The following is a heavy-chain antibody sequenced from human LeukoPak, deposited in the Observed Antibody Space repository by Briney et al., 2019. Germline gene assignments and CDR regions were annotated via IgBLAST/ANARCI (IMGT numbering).Heavy chain of an antibody. J-gene: IGHJ5*02. CDR2: INPNTGGT. D-gene: IGHD3-16*01. CDR1: GYTFTDYY. CDR3: ARDSLTIMNNWFDP. Sequence: ASVKVSCKASGYTFTDYYMHWVRQAPGQRFEWMRRINPNTGGTNYAQKFQGRVTMTRDTSISTAYMELSRLRSDDTAVYYCARDSLTIMNNWFDPWGQGTLVTVSS. V-gene: IGHV1-2*06.